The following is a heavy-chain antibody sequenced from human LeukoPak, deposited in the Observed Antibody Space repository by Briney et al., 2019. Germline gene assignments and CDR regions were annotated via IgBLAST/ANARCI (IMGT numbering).Heavy chain of an antibody. Sequence: RGSLRLSRAASGFTFSDYCTSWVCQAPGKGLEWVADIKLDGSEKYYVDSVKGRFTISRDNSKNSLYLQMNSLRAEDTALYYCVHHYSRHRDYWGQGILVTVSS. CDR3: VHHYSRHRDY. V-gene: IGHV3-7*01. CDR1: GFTFSDYC. CDR2: IKLDGSEK. D-gene: IGHD4-11*01. J-gene: IGHJ4*02.